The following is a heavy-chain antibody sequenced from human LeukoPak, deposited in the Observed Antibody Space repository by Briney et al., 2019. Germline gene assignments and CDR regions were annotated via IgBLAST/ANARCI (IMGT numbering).Heavy chain of an antibody. CDR3: ATTGMGWFDP. V-gene: IGHV4-39*07. Sequence: SETLSLTCTVSGGSISSSSYYWGWIRQPPGKGLEWIGEINHSGSTNYNPSLKSRVTISVDTSKNQFSLKLSSVTAADTAVYYCATTGMGWFDPWGQGTLVTVSS. CDR1: GGSISSSSYY. J-gene: IGHJ5*02. D-gene: IGHD1-14*01. CDR2: INHSGST.